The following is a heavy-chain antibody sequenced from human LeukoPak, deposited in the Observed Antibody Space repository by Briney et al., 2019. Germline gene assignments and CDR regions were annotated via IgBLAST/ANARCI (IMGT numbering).Heavy chain of an antibody. Sequence: GGSLRLSCAASGFTISSYAMSWVRQAPGKGLEWVSAISGSGGSTYYADSVKGRFTISRDNSKNTLYLQMNRLRAEDTGVYYCAKDIGYYYDSSKTGNWGQGTLVTVSS. CDR1: GFTISSYA. CDR3: AKDIGYYYDSSKTGN. D-gene: IGHD3-22*01. CDR2: ISGSGGST. V-gene: IGHV3-23*01. J-gene: IGHJ4*02.